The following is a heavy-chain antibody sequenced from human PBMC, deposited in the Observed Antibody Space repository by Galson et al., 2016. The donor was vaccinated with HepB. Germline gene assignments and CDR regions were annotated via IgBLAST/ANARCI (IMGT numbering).Heavy chain of an antibody. CDR2: ISGSGGTT. V-gene: IGHV3-23*01. Sequence: SLRLSCAASGFTFSSDAMSWVRQAPGKELEWVSVISGSGGTTYYADSVRGRFIISRDNSKNTLYVQMNSLTAEDTAIYYCAKVFVVGTADAYDIWGQGTMVIVSS. J-gene: IGHJ3*02. CDR3: AKVFVVGTADAYDI. CDR1: GFTFSSDA. D-gene: IGHD5-12*01.